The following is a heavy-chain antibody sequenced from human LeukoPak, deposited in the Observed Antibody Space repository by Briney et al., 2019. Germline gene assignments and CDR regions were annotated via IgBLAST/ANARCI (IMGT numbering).Heavy chain of an antibody. CDR3: AGVDAAMPDAFDI. CDR2: ISYDGSNK. CDR1: GFTFSSYE. V-gene: IGHV3-30*04. D-gene: IGHD5-18*01. J-gene: IGHJ3*02. Sequence: GGSLRLSCAASGFTFSSYEMNWVRQAPGKGLEWVAAISYDGSNKYSADSVKGRFTISRDNSKNTLYLQMNSLRADDTAVYYCAGVDAAMPDAFDIWGQGTTVTVPS.